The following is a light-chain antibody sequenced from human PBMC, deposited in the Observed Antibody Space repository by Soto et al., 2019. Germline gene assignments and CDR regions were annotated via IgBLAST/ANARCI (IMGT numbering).Light chain of an antibody. CDR1: QRVSSN. Sequence: EIVMTQAPATLSVSPGERATLSCRASQRVSSNLAWYQQKPGQAPRLLIYGASTRATVNPARFSGSGSGTEFTLTISSLQSEDFAVYYCQQYNNWPRTFGQGTKVEIK. V-gene: IGKV3-15*01. CDR3: QQYNNWPRT. CDR2: GAS. J-gene: IGKJ1*01.